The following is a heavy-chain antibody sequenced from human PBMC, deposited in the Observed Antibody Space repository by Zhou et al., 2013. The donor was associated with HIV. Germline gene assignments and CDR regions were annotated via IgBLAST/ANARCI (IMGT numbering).Heavy chain of an antibody. D-gene: IGHD6-6*01. CDR3: ARGSYSSSSVGAFDI. CDR1: GGTFSRNG. Sequence: QVQLVQSGAEVKKPGSSVKVSCKASGGTFSRNGISWVRQAPGQGLEWMGGIIPIFGTGNYAQKFQGRVTITTDESTSTAYMELSSLRSEDTAVYYCARGSYSSSSVGAFDIWGQGTMVTVSS. J-gene: IGHJ3*02. V-gene: IGHV1-69*05. CDR2: IIPIFGTG.